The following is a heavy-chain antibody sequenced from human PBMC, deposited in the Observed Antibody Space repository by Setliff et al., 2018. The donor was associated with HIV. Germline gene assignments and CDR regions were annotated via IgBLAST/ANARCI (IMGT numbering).Heavy chain of an antibody. V-gene: IGHV1-69*13. CDR1: GGTFSSYA. J-gene: IGHJ5*02. CDR2: IIPIYGTP. Sequence: SVKVSCKASGGTFSSYAITWVRQAPGQGPEWMGGIIPIYGTPNYAQRFQGRVTITADESTSTAYMDLSSLTSDDTAVYYCATSPRGTYYDILSGRPMGFFDPCAQVPLVTVSS. D-gene: IGHD3-9*01. CDR3: ATSPRGTYYDILSGRPMGFFDP.